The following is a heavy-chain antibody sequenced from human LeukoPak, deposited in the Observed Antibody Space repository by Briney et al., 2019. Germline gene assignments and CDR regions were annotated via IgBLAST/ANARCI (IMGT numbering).Heavy chain of an antibody. D-gene: IGHD7-27*01. J-gene: IGHJ6*03. CDR3: AGLGTTPGYYYMDV. Sequence: PSQTLSLTCTVSGGSISSGSYYWSWIRQPAGKGLAWIGRIYTSGSTNYNPSLKSRVTISVDTSKNQFSLKLSSVTAADTAVYYCAGLGTTPGYYYMDVWGKGTTVTVSS. V-gene: IGHV4-61*02. CDR2: IYTSGST. CDR1: GGSISSGSYY.